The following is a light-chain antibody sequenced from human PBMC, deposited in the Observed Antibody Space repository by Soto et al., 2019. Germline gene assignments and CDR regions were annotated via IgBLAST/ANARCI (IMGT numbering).Light chain of an antibody. CDR3: QSFDKYLSAVV. CDR2: DNT. Sequence: QSVLTQPPSVSLAPGERVTISCTGSSSDIGAGYRVRWYQQVPGTAPKLLIYDNTNRPSGVSVRFSGSKSGTSASLAISGLQAEDEADYYCQSFDKYLSAVVFGGGTQLTVL. V-gene: IGLV1-40*01. CDR1: SSDIGAGYR. J-gene: IGLJ2*01.